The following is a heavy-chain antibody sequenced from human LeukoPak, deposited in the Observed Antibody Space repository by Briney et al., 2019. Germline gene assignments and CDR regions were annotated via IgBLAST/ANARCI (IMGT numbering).Heavy chain of an antibody. CDR1: GFTFSTYG. CDR2: IRYDGSNK. J-gene: IGHJ4*02. D-gene: IGHD2-2*01. CDR3: AKDHCSSTSCYYFDF. V-gene: IGHV3-30*02. Sequence: GGSLRLSCAASGFTFSTYGMHWARQAPGKGLEWVAFIRYDGSNKYYADSVKGRFTISRDNSLYLQMNSLRAEDTAVYYCAKDHCSSTSCYYFDFWGQGTLVTVSS.